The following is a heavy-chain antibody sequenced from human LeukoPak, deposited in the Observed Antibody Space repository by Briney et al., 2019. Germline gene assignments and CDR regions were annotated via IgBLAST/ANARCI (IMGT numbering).Heavy chain of an antibody. D-gene: IGHD3-3*01. Sequence: SETLSLTCTVSGGSISSYYWSWIRQPPGKGLEWTGYIYYSGSTNYNPSLKSRVTISVDTSKNQFSLKLSSVTAADTAVYYCARGRTIFGVVSIPSYFDYRGQGTLVTVSS. J-gene: IGHJ4*02. CDR2: IYYSGST. CDR1: GGSISSYY. V-gene: IGHV4-59*12. CDR3: ARGRTIFGVVSIPSYFDY.